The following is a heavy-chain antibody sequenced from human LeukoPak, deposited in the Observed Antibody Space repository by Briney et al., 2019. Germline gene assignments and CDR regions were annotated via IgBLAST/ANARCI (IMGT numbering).Heavy chain of an antibody. V-gene: IGHV3-30*02. D-gene: IGHD2-8*02. J-gene: IGHJ4*02. CDR2: IAHHGNNK. CDR3: AKDGSWSCTD. CDR1: GFTFSSSA. Sequence: GGSLRLSCGASGFTFSSSAMHWVRQGPGKGLEWVAYIAHHGNNKYYADSVKGRFTISRDNPKGSLYLQMNSLRADDTAVYCCAKDGSWSCTDWGQGTLVRVSS.